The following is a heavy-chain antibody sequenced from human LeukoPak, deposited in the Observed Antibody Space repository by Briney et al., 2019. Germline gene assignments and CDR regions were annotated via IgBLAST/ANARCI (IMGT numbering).Heavy chain of an antibody. V-gene: IGHV1-8*01. CDR1: GYTFTSYD. CDR2: MNPNSGNT. Sequence: ASVKVSCKASGYTFTSYDINWVRQATGQGLEWMGWMNPNSGNTGYAQKFQGRVTITRNTSISTAYMELSSLRSEDTAVYYCARSYDFWSGTNAFDIWGQGTMVTVSS. J-gene: IGHJ3*02. CDR3: ARSYDFWSGTNAFDI. D-gene: IGHD3-3*01.